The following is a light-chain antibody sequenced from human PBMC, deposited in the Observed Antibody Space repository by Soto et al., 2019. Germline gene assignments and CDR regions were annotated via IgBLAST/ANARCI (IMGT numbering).Light chain of an antibody. CDR3: QSYDSSLSAPYV. CDR1: SSNIGAHSD. V-gene: IGLV1-40*01. Sequence: QSVLTQTPSVSGAPGQRVTISCTGSSSNIGAHSDVYWYQHLPGTAPKLLIYDNNNRPSGVPDRFSGSKSGTSASLAITGLQAEDEADYYCQSYDSSLSAPYVFGTGTKLTVL. CDR2: DNN. J-gene: IGLJ1*01.